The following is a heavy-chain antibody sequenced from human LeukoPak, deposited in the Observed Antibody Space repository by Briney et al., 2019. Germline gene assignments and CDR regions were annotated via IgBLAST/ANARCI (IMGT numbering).Heavy chain of an antibody. CDR3: ARHSCSSTSCPFDY. D-gene: IGHD2-2*01. J-gene: IGHJ4*02. CDR2: IYYSGST. CDR1: GGSISSSSYY. V-gene: IGHV4-39*01. Sequence: SETLSLTCTVSGGSISSSSYYWGWIRQPPGKGLEWIGSIYYSGSTYYNPSLKSRVTISVDTSKNQFSLKLSSVTAADTAVYYRARHSCSSTSCPFDYWGQGTLVTVSS.